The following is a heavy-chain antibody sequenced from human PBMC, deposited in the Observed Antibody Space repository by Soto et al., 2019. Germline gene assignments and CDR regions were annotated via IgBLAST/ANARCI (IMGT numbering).Heavy chain of an antibody. J-gene: IGHJ6*03. CDR1: GGTFSSYT. CDR2: IIPILGIA. D-gene: IGHD2-2*01. Sequence: QVQLVQSGAEVKKPGSSVKVSCKASGGTFSSYTISWVRQAPGQGLEWMGRIIPILGIANYAQKFQHRVTITADKTTSTAYMELRSLRSEDTAMYYCASVYCSSTSCYDDDYYYYYMDVWGKGTTVTVSS. CDR3: ASVYCSSTSCYDDDYYYYYMDV. V-gene: IGHV1-69*02.